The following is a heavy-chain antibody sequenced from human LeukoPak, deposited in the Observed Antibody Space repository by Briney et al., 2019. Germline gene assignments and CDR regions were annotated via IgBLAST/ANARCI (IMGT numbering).Heavy chain of an antibody. J-gene: IGHJ4*02. CDR3: ARVEYSSSPHFDY. CDR1: GFTFSSYG. V-gene: IGHV3-30*02. D-gene: IGHD6-6*01. Sequence: GGSLRLSCAASGFTFSSYGMHWVRQAPGKGLEGVAFIRYDGSNKYYADSVKGRFTISRDNSKNTLFLQMNSLRAEDTAVYYCARVEYSSSPHFDYWGQGTLVTVSS. CDR2: IRYDGSNK.